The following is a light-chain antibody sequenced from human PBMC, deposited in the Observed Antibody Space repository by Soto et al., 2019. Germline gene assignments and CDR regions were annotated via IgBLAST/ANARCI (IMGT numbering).Light chain of an antibody. CDR3: QQSYGTPIT. Sequence: DIPLTQSQSSLSASVGERDNMXCRASRSISRYLSWYQQTPGKAPNLLIYAASSLQSGVSSRFSGSGSGTDFTLTITSLQPEDFATYYCQQSYGTPITFGQGTRLEI. CDR1: RSISRY. J-gene: IGKJ5*01. CDR2: AAS. V-gene: IGKV1-39*01.